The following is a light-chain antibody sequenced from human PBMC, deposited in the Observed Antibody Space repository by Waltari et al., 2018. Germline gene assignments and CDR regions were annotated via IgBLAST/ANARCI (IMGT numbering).Light chain of an antibody. CDR3: HQHHTTPWT. CDR2: WAS. Sequence: DIVMTQSPDSLAVSLGERATINCKSSQSIFYSSTNKNYLAWYQQKPGQPPKLLIYWASTRESGVPDRFSGTGSGTDFTLTISSLQAGDVAVYYCHQHHTTPWTFGQGTEVEI. V-gene: IGKV4-1*01. CDR1: QSIFYSSTNKNY. J-gene: IGKJ1*01.